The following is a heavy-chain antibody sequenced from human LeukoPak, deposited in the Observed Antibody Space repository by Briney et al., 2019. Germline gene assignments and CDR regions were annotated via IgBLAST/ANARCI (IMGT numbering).Heavy chain of an antibody. Sequence: GASLKISCKGSGYSFTSYWIGWVRQMPGKGLEWMGIIYPGDSDTRYSPSFQGQVTISADKSISTAYLQWSSLKASDTAMYYCARLIGFGRYCCSTSCHNWFDPWGQGTLVTVSS. J-gene: IGHJ5*02. D-gene: IGHD2-2*01. CDR3: ARLIGFGRYCCSTSCHNWFDP. CDR1: GYSFTSYW. CDR2: IYPGDSDT. V-gene: IGHV5-51*01.